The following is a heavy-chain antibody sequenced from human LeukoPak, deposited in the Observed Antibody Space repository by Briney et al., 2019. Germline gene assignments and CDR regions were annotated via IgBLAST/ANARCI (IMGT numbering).Heavy chain of an antibody. CDR1: GGSISSGSYY. V-gene: IGHV4-61*02. D-gene: IGHD6-19*01. CDR3: ARGIAVAGNHFDY. CDR2: IYTSGST. J-gene: IGHJ4*02. Sequence: SETLSLTCTVSGGSISSGSYYWSWIRQPAGKGLEWIGRIYTSGSTNYNPSLKSRVTISVDTSKNQSSLKLSSVTAADTAVYYCARGIAVAGNHFDYWGQGTLVTVSS.